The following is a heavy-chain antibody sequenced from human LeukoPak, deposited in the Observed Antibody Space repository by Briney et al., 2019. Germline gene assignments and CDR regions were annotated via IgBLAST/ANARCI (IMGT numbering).Heavy chain of an antibody. Sequence: GASVKVSCKVSGYTLTELSMHWVRQAPGKGLEWMGGFDPEDGETIYAQKFQGRVTMTEDTSTDTAYMELSSLGSEGTAVYYCATGWFGELPDYYYYGMDVWGQGTTVTVSS. CDR1: GYTLTELS. CDR3: ATGWFGELPDYYYYGMDV. J-gene: IGHJ6*02. D-gene: IGHD3-10*01. CDR2: FDPEDGET. V-gene: IGHV1-24*01.